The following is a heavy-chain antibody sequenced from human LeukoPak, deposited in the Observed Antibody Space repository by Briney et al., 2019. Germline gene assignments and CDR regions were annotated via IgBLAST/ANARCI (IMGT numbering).Heavy chain of an antibody. CDR1: GYTFTSYG. Sequence: ASVKVSCKASGYTFTSYGISWVRQAPGQGLEWMGWISAYNGNTSYAQKLQGRVTMTTDTSTSTAYMELRSLRSDDTAVYYCARDPRDSSGWYVWFDPWGQGTLVTVSS. CDR2: ISAYNGNT. D-gene: IGHD6-19*01. CDR3: ARDPRDSSGWYVWFDP. V-gene: IGHV1-18*01. J-gene: IGHJ5*02.